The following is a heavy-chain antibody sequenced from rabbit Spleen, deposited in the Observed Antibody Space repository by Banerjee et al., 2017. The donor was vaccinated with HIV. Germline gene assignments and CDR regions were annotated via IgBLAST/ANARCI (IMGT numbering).Heavy chain of an antibody. J-gene: IGHJ4*01. Sequence: QLKESGGGLVQPGGSLKLSCKASGFTLSSYYMNWVRQAPGKGLEWIGYIDPVFGITYYANWVNGRFSISRENAQNTVFLQMTSLTAADTATYFCARDRDGDTPYNSYYFDLWGPGTLVTVS. CDR3: ARDRDGDTPYNSYYFDL. CDR1: GFTLSSYY. D-gene: IGHD2-1*01. CDR2: IDPVFGIT. V-gene: IGHV1S7*01.